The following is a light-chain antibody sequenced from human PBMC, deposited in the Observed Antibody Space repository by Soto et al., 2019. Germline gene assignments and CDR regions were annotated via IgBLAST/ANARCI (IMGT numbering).Light chain of an antibody. CDR1: QSVSSGY. CDR3: QQRSNWPPLIT. Sequence: VLTQSPGTLSLSPGERATLSCRASQSVSSGYLAWYQQKPGQAPRLLIYGASSRATGIPARFSGSGSGTDFTLTISRLEPEDFAVYYCQQRSNWPPLITFGQGTQREIK. J-gene: IGKJ5*01. CDR2: GAS. V-gene: IGKV3D-20*02.